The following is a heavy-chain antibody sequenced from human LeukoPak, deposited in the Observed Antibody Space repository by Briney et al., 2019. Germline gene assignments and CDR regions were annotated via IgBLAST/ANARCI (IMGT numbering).Heavy chain of an antibody. CDR3: ALGRGDYYGSGSYNLDY. D-gene: IGHD3-10*01. CDR2: IIPILGIA. CDR1: GGTFSSYA. Sequence: GASVKVSCKASGGTFSSYAISWVRQAPGQGLEWMGRIIPILGIANYAQKFQGRVTITADKSTSTAYMELSSLRSEDTAVYYCALGRGDYYGSGSYNLDYWGQGTLVTVSS. V-gene: IGHV1-69*04. J-gene: IGHJ4*02.